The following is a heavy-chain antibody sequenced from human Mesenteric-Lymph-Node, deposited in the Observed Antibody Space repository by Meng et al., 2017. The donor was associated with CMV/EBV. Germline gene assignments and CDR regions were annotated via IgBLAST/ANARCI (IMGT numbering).Heavy chain of an antibody. V-gene: IGHV4-59*01. J-gene: IGHJ6*02. CDR1: GGSISSYY. CDR2: IYYSGST. Sequence: SQTQSLTRTVSGGSISSYYWSWIRQPPGKGLEWIGYIYYSGSTNYNPSLKSRVTLSVDTSQNHFSLMLSSVTAADTAVYYCARWFGLPSAAGVFYYYGMDVWGQGTTVTVSS. CDR3: ARWFGLPSAAGVFYYYGMDV. D-gene: IGHD3-10*01.